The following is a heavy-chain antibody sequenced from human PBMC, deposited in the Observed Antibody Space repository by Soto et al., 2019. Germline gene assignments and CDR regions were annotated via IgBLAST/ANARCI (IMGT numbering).Heavy chain of an antibody. CDR3: AILSHYYGSGSYPEIDY. J-gene: IGHJ4*02. CDR2: ISAYNGNT. D-gene: IGHD3-10*01. CDR1: GYTFTSYG. Sequence: QVQLVQSGAEVKKPGASVKVSCKASGYTFTSYGISWVRQAPGQGLEWMGWISAYNGNTNYAQKLQGRVTMTTDTSTSTAYMELRSLRSDDTAVYYCAILSHYYGSGSYPEIDYWGQGTLVTVSS. V-gene: IGHV1-18*01.